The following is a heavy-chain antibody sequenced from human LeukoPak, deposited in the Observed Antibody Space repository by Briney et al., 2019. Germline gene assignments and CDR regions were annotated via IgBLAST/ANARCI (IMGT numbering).Heavy chain of an antibody. CDR3: AAWLRFLEWPRIDY. CDR2: IVVGSGNT. V-gene: IGHV1-58*01. Sequence: ASVRVSYKASGFTFKRSAVQWVRQARGQRLEWIGWIVVGSGNTNYAQKFQERVTITRDMSTNTAYMELSNLRSEDTAVYYCAAWLRFLEWPRIDYWGQGILVTVSS. CDR1: GFTFKRSA. D-gene: IGHD3-3*01. J-gene: IGHJ4*02.